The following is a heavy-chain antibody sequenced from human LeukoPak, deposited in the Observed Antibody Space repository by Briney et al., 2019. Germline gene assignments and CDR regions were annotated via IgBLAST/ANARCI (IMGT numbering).Heavy chain of an antibody. CDR3: ARVGYSYSNWFDP. V-gene: IGHV3-21*01. D-gene: IGHD5-18*01. J-gene: IGHJ5*02. CDR2: ISSSSSYI. Sequence: GGSLRLSCAASGFTFSSYSMNWVRQAPGKGLEWVSSISSSSSYIYYAASVKGRFTISRDNAKNSLYLQMNSLRAEDTAVYYCARVGYSYSNWFDPWGQGTLVTVSS. CDR1: GFTFSSYS.